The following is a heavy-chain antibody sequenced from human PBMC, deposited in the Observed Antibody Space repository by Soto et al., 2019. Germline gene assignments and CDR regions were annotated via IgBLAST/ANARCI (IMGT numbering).Heavy chain of an antibody. Sequence: QVQLVQSGAEVKKPGSSVKVSCKASGGTFSTNPISWVRQAPGQGLEWMGGTGSGTGPGNHAQKFQGRLTITADKSTSTVYMELSSLSPEDTGVYYGARRDRGGFYRYFHSLGQGILVTVSS. V-gene: IGHV1-69*06. D-gene: IGHD2-15*01. CDR3: ARRDRGGFYRYFHS. CDR2: TGSGTGPG. CDR1: GGTFSTNP. J-gene: IGHJ4*02.